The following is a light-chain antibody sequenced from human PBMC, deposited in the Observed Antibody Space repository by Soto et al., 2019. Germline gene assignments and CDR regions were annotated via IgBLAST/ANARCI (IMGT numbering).Light chain of an antibody. Sequence: SYALTQPPSVSVSPGQTARITCSGDALPKQYAYWYQQKPGQAPVLVIYKDSERPSGIPERFSGSSSGTTVTLTISGVQADDEADYYCQSADSSGTFWVFGGGTKGTVL. V-gene: IGLV3-25*02. J-gene: IGLJ3*02. CDR1: ALPKQY. CDR3: QSADSSGTFWV. CDR2: KDS.